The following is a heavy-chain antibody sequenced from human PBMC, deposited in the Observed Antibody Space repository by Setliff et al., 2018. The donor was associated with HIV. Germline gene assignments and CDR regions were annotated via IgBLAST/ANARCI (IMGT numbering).Heavy chain of an antibody. Sequence: PGESLPIYCKCSFSYFTTFWIAWVRQMPGKGLEWMGFISPGSSPTTYSPSFPGQVTISVAPSVSTAYLQWSSLKASDTAMYFCATHTLTNAFDTWALGTRVT. CDR3: ATHTLTNAFDT. J-gene: IGHJ3*02. V-gene: IGHV5-51*01. CDR1: FSYFTTFW. CDR2: ISPGSSPT.